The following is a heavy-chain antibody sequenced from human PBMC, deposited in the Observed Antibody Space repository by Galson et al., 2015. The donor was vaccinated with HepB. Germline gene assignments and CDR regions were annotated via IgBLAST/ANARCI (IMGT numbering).Heavy chain of an antibody. CDR3: ARRDSYWYFDL. CDR1: GGSISSYY. J-gene: IGHJ2*01. CDR2: IHYSGST. Sequence: ETLSLTCTVSGGSISSYYWSWIRQPPGKGLEWIGNIHYSGSTDYNPSLKSRVTISEDTSKNQFSLKLNSVTAADTAVYYCARRDSYWYFDLWGRGTLVTVSS. V-gene: IGHV4-59*08.